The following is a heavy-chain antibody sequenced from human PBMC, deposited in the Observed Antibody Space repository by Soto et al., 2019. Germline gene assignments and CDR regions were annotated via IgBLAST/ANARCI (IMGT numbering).Heavy chain of an antibody. CDR2: IYPSRST. J-gene: IGHJ6*02. V-gene: IGHV4-4*02. CDR3: ARHARRNTIFGVVNLFSMDG. D-gene: IGHD3-3*01. CDR1: GGSISSSNW. Sequence: SETLYLTCAASGGSISSSNWRSWDRHPTGKGLGWTGEIYPSRSTHYNPSLKSRFTISVDKSKNQFSLQLSCVTAADTAVYYCARHARRNTIFGVVNLFSMDGWSQVTSLTVS.